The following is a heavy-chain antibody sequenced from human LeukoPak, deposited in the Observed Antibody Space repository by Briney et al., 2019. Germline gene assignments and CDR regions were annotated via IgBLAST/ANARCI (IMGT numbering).Heavy chain of an antibody. Sequence: SETLSLTCTVSGGSISSGGYYWSWIRQPPAKGLEWIGYIYHSGSTYYNPSLKSRVTISVDRSKNQFSLKLSSVTAADTAVYYCARALWGSHYNPPYDYWGQGTKVTVSS. CDR1: GGSISSGGYY. V-gene: IGHV4-30-2*01. CDR2: IYHSGST. CDR3: ARALWGSHYNPPYDY. J-gene: IGHJ4*02. D-gene: IGHD3-10*01.